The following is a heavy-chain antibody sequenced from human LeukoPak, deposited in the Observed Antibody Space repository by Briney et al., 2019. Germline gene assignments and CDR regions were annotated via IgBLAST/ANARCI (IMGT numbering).Heavy chain of an antibody. CDR1: GFTFSSHA. V-gene: IGHV3-30-3*01. Sequence: GGSLRLSCAASGFTFSSHAFHWVRQAPGTGLEWVAVISSAGSSQYYADSVKGRFTISRDNAKNSLYLQMNSLRAEDTAVYYCARDSRFGHYFDYWGQGTLVTVSS. CDR2: ISSAGSSQ. CDR3: ARDSRFGHYFDY. D-gene: IGHD3-10*01. J-gene: IGHJ4*02.